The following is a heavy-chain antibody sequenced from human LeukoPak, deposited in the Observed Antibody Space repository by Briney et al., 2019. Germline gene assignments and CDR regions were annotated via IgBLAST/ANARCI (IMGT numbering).Heavy chain of an antibody. D-gene: IGHD2-2*01. V-gene: IGHV3-11*01. J-gene: IGHJ6*03. CDR1: GFTFSDYY. CDR3: ARLGSDSCFTYHYYYYMDV. CDR2: ISSSGSTI. Sequence: PGGSLRLSCAASGFTFSDYYMSWIRQAPGKGLEWVSYISSSGSTIYYADSVKGRFTISRDNAKNSLYLQMNSLRAEDTAVYYCARLGSDSCFTYHYYYYMDVWGKGTTVTVSS.